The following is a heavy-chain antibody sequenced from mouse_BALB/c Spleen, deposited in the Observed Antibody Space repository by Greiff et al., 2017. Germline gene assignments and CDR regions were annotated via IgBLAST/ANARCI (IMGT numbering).Heavy chain of an antibody. CDR3: TRDNGNSDY. D-gene: IGHD2-1*01. Sequence: EVQLVESGGGLVQPGGSLKLSCAASGFTFSSYTMSWVRQTPEKRLEWVATISSGGSYTYYPDSVKGRFTISRDNAKNTLYLQMSSLKSEDTAMYYCTRDNGNSDYWGQGTTLTVSS. V-gene: IGHV5-6-4*01. J-gene: IGHJ2*01. CDR1: GFTFSSYT. CDR2: ISSGGSYT.